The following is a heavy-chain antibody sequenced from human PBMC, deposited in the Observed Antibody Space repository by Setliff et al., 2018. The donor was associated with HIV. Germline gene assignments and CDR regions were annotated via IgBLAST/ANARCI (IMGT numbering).Heavy chain of an antibody. J-gene: IGHJ4*02. V-gene: IGHV5-51*01. CDR1: GYGFSNYW. Sequence: PGASLKISCKGSGYGFSNYWLAWVRQTPGKSLEWMGIIYPGDSETRYSPSFPGQVTFSADKSINTAYLQWGSLKASDTGIYFCARQTSRYITLSPPDYWGQGTLVTVSS. D-gene: IGHD3-9*01. CDR2: IYPGDSET. CDR3: ARQTSRYITLSPPDY.